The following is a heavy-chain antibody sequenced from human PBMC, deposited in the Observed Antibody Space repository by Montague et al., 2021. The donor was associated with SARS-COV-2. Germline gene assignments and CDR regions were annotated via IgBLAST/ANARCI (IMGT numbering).Heavy chain of an antibody. CDR2: XDWDDDK. Sequence: PALVKPTQTLTLTCTFSGFSLSTSGMCVSWIRQPPGKALEWLARXDWDDDKYYSTSLKTRLTISKDTSKNQVVLTMTNMDPVDTATYYCARTAGTDYTRYYYYAMDVWGQGTTVTVSS. V-gene: IGHV2-70*11. CDR3: ARTAGTDYTRYYYYAMDV. CDR1: GFSLSTSGMC. J-gene: IGHJ6*02. D-gene: IGHD3-10*01.